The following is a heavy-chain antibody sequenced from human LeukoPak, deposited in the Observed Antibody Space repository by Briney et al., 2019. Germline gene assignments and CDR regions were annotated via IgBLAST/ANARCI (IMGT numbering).Heavy chain of an antibody. CDR2: ISGSGGST. D-gene: IGHD4-17*01. J-gene: IGHJ4*02. V-gene: IGHV3-23*01. CDR1: GFTFSDFY. CDR3: AKDLTTVTAEVG. Sequence: GGSLRLSCAASGFTFSDFYMSWVRQAPGKGLEWVSAISGSGGSTYYADSVKGRFTISRDNSKNTLYLQMNSLRAEDTAVYYCAKDLTTVTAEVGWGQGTLVTVSS.